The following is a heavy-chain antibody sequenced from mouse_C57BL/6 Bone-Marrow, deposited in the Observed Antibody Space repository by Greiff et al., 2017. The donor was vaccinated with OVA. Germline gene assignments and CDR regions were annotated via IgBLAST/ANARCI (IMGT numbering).Heavy chain of an antibody. V-gene: IGHV10-1*01. CDR3: VRWLLRTMDY. D-gene: IGHD2-3*01. J-gene: IGHJ4*01. CDR2: IRSKSNNYAT. Sequence: GGGLVQPKGSLKLSCAASGFSFNTYAMNWVRQAPGKGLEWVARIRSKSNNYATYYADSVKDRFTISRDDSESMLYLQMNNLKTEDTAMYYCVRWLLRTMDYWGQGTSVTVSS. CDR1: GFSFNTYA.